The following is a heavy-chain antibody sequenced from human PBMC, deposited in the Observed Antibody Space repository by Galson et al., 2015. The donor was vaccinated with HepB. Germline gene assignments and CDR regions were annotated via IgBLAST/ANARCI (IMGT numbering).Heavy chain of an antibody. J-gene: IGHJ4*02. CDR2: ISAYTDNT. V-gene: IGHV1-18*01. CDR3: ARARYSSSPPDF. D-gene: IGHD6-6*01. CDR1: GYTFMKHG. Sequence: SVKVSCKASGYTFMKHGISWVRQAPGQGLEWVGWISAYTDNTNYAQKFQGRVTMTTDTSTSTAYMELRSLRSDDTAVYYCARARYSSSPPDFWGQGTLVTVSS.